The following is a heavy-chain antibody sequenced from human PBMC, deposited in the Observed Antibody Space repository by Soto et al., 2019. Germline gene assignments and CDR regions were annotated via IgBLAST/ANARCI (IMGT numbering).Heavy chain of an antibody. CDR1: GYTFTGYY. CDR2: INPNSGGR. Sequence: ASVKVSCKASGYTFTGYYMHWVRQAPGQGLEWMGWINPNSGGRNYAQKFQGRVTMTRDTSISTAYMELSRLRSDDTAVYYCARDENIVVVVAATPGGYWGQGTLVTVSS. J-gene: IGHJ4*02. CDR3: ARDENIVVVVAATPGGY. D-gene: IGHD2-15*01. V-gene: IGHV1-2*02.